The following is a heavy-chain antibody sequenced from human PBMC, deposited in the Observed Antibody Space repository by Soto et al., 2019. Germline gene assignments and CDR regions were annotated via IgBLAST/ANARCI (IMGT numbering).Heavy chain of an antibody. V-gene: IGHV1-24*01. CDR2: FDPEDGET. J-gene: IGHJ4*02. Sequence: ASVKVSCKVSGYTLTELSMHWVRQAPGKGLEWMGGFDPEDGETIYAQKFQGRVTMTEDTSTDTAYMELSSLRSEDTAVYYCATSPGQWLPSLYWGQGTLVTVSS. CDR1: GYTLTELS. CDR3: ATSPGQWLPSLY. D-gene: IGHD6-19*01.